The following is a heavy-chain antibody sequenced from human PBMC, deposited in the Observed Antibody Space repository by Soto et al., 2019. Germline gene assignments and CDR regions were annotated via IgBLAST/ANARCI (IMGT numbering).Heavy chain of an antibody. Sequence: SETLSLTCTVSGGSISSGGYYWSWIRQHPGKGLEWIGYIYYSGSTYYNPSLKSRVTISVDTSKNQFSLKLSSVTAADTAVYYCARTYYDFWSGYYTYVSHRPYFDYWGQGTLVTVSS. D-gene: IGHD3-3*01. V-gene: IGHV4-30-4*08. CDR1: GGSISSGGYY. CDR3: ARTYYDFWSGYYTYVSHRPYFDY. J-gene: IGHJ4*02. CDR2: IYYSGST.